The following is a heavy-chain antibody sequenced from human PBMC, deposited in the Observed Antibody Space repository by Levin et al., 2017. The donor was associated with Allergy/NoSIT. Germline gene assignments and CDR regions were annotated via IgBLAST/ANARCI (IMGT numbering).Heavy chain of an antibody. CDR2: INPNSGGT. Sequence: VASVKVSCKASGYTFTGYYMHWVRQAPGQGLEWMGWINPNSGGTNYAQKFQGRVTMTRDTSISTAYMELSRLRSDDTAVYYCARDRPFHYYYDSSGVRGFDYWGQGTLVTVSS. CDR1: GYTFTGYY. D-gene: IGHD3-22*01. J-gene: IGHJ4*02. V-gene: IGHV1-2*02. CDR3: ARDRPFHYYYDSSGVRGFDY.